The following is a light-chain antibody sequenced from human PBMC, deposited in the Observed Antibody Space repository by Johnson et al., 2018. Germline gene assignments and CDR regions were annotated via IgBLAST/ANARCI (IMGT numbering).Light chain of an antibody. J-gene: IGLJ1*01. CDR3: GTWDSSLSAGNV. CDR2: ENN. V-gene: IGLV1-51*02. Sequence: QSVLTQPPSVSAAPGQKVTISCSGSSSNIGNNYVSWYQQLPGTAPKLLIYENNKRPSGIPDRFHGSKSGTSATLATTGLQTRDEADYYCGTWDSSLSAGNVFGTGTKVTVL. CDR1: SSNIGNNY.